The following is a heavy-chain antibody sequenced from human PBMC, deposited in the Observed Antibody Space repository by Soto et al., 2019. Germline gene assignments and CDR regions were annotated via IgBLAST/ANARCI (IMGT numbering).Heavy chain of an antibody. J-gene: IGHJ4*02. CDR2: VYYSGST. CDR3: ARLSGYYDILTGHLRYFDY. D-gene: IGHD3-9*01. CDR1: GGSVSSSSYY. V-gene: IGHV4-39*01. Sequence: PSETLSLTCTVSGGSVSSSSYYWGWVRQPPGKGLEWVGSVYYSGSTYYNPSLKSRVTISVDTSKNQFSLKLSSVTAADTAVYYCARLSGYYDILTGHLRYFDYWGQGTLVTVSS.